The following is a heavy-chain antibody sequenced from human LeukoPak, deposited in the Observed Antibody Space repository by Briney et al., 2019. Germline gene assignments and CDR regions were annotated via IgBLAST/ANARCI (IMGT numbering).Heavy chain of an antibody. CDR3: ARDPTRGSPTFSYYYYYGMDV. J-gene: IGHJ6*02. D-gene: IGHD3-16*01. V-gene: IGHV3-66*01. Sequence: AGGSLRPSCAASGFTVSRNYMSWVRQAPGKGLEWVSVIYSGGSTYYADSVKGRFTISRDNSKNTLYLQMNSLRAEDTAGYYCARDPTRGSPTFSYYYYYGMDVWGQGTTVTVSS. CDR1: GFTVSRNY. CDR2: IYSGGST.